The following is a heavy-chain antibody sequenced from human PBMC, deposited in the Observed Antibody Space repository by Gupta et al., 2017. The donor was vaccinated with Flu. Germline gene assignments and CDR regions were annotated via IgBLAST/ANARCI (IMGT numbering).Heavy chain of an antibody. CDR3: AKNPRPGYWYFDL. CDR2: ISSDENDE. V-gene: IGHV3-30*18. J-gene: IGHJ2*01. CDR1: G. Sequence: GMHWVRQVPGKGLEWVAAISSDENDEHYADSVRGRFSISRDNAKNTLYVQMNSLRVEDTAVYHCAKNPRPGYWYFDLWGRGTLVTVSP.